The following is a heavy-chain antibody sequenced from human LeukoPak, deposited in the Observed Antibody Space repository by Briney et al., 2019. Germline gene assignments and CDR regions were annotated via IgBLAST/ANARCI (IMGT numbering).Heavy chain of an antibody. CDR1: GFTFSSYR. CDR3: ARDRMTTVAFDI. CDR2: IKQDGSEK. J-gene: IGHJ3*02. V-gene: IGHV3-7*01. D-gene: IGHD4-17*01. Sequence: PGGSLRLSCAASGFTFSSYRMSWVRQAPGKGLEWVANIKQDGSEKYYVDSVKGRFTISRDNAKNSLYLQMNSLRAEDTAVYYCARDRMTTVAFDIWGQGTMVTVSS.